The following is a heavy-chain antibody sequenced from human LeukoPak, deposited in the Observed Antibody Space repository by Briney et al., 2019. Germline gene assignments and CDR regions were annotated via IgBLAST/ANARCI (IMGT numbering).Heavy chain of an antibody. CDR3: AKDADRSSGWFTFDY. Sequence: PGGPLRLSCAASGFTFSSYAMSWVRQAPGKGLEWVSAISGSGGSTYYADSVKGRFTISRDNSKNTLYLQMNSLRAEDTAVYYCAKDADRSSGWFTFDYWGQGTLVTVSS. J-gene: IGHJ4*02. D-gene: IGHD6-19*01. CDR1: GFTFSSYA. V-gene: IGHV3-23*01. CDR2: ISGSGGST.